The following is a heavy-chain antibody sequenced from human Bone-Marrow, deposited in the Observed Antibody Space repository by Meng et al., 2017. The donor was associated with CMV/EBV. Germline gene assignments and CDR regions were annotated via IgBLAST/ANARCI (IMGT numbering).Heavy chain of an antibody. CDR3: ASGTTGTIGF. CDR2: ISYAGDSK. Sequence: LSWAASGFTFSSYAMHWVGQAPGKGGEWVAVISYAGDSKKCVDSVKGRVSISRDNSKNTLYLQMNSLRPEDTAIYYCASGTTGTIGFWGQGTLVTVSS. CDR1: GFTFSSYA. J-gene: IGHJ4*02. V-gene: IGHV3-30*04. D-gene: IGHD2-8*01.